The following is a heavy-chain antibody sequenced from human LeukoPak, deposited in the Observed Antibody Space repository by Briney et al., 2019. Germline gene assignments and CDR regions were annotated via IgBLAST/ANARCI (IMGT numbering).Heavy chain of an antibody. CDR1: GGSISGYY. V-gene: IGHV4-59*01. CDR2: MFYRGST. D-gene: IGHD2-21*02. CDR3: ARYHCTSGDCNHLDK. J-gene: IGHJ4*02. Sequence: SETLSLTCGVSGGSISGYYWSWIRQPPGRGLEWIGSMFYRGSTSFNPSLKSRVSFSLDTSKNQFSLKLSSVTAADTAVYHCARYHCTSGDCNHLDKWGRGTLVTVSS.